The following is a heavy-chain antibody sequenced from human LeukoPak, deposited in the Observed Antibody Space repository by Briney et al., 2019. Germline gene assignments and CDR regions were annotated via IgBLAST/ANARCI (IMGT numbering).Heavy chain of an antibody. CDR3: ARGRRTVTTELDYYFDY. J-gene: IGHJ4*02. Sequence: ASVKVSCKASGYTFTSYAMNWVRQAPGQGLEWTGWINTNTGNPTYAQGFTGRFVFSLDTSVSTAYLQISSLKAEDTAVYYCARGRRTVTTELDYYFDYWGQGTLVTVSS. V-gene: IGHV7-4-1*02. CDR2: INTNTGNP. CDR1: GYTFTSYA. D-gene: IGHD4-17*01.